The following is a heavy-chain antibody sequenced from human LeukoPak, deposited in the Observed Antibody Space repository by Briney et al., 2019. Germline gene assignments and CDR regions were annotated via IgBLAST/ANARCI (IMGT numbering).Heavy chain of an antibody. J-gene: IGHJ3*02. V-gene: IGHV3-21*01. CDR3: AGGYYDAYDAFDI. CDR1: GFTFSTYS. D-gene: IGHD3-22*01. Sequence: GGSLRLSCAASGFTFSTYSMNWVRQAPGKGLEWVSSISSSSNYIYYADSVKGRFTISRDNAKNSLYLQMNSLRAEDTAVYYCAGGYYDAYDAFDIWGQGTMVTVSS. CDR2: ISSSSNYI.